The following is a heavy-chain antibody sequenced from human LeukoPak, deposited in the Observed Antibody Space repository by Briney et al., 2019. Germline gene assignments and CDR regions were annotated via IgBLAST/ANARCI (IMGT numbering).Heavy chain of an antibody. CDR1: GGSISSSGYY. Sequence: SETLSLTCTVSGGSISSSGYYWGWIRQPPGKGLEWIGSFYYSGSTYYNPSLKSRVTISVDTSKDQFSLKLTSVTAADTAVYYCARGITADYWGQGTLVIVSS. J-gene: IGHJ4*02. CDR3: ARGITADY. D-gene: IGHD3-16*01. CDR2: FYYSGST. V-gene: IGHV4-39*01.